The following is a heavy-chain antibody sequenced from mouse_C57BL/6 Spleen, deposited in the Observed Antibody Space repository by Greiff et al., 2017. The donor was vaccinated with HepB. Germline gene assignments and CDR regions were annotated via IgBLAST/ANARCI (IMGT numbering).Heavy chain of an antibody. CDR1: GFSLTSYA. CDR3: ARENDYDGAWFAY. J-gene: IGHJ3*01. Sequence: VKLMESGPGLVAPSQSLSITCTVSGFSLTSYAISWVRQPPGKGLEWLGVIWTGGGTNYNSALKSRLSISKDNSKSQVFLKMNSLQTDDTAMYYCARENDYDGAWFAYWGQGTLVTVSA. CDR2: IWTGGGT. D-gene: IGHD2-4*01. V-gene: IGHV2-9-1*01.